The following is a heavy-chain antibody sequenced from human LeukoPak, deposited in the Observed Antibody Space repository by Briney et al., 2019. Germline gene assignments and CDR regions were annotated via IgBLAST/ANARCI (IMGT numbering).Heavy chain of an antibody. J-gene: IGHJ3*02. V-gene: IGHV4-61*08. CDR3: AGALPVERGAFDI. CDR2: IYYSGST. D-gene: IGHD2-15*01. Sequence: PSETLSLTCTVSGGSISSGGYYWSWIRQHPGKGLEWIGYIYYSGSTNYNPSLKSRVTISVDTSKNQFSLKLSSVTAADTAVYYCAGALPVERGAFDIWGQGTMVTVSA. CDR1: GGSISSGGYY.